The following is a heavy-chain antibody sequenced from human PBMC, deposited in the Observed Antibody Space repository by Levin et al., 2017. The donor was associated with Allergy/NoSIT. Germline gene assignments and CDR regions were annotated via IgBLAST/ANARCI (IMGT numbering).Heavy chain of an antibody. CDR3: ARPLVVVALPDAFDI. CDR1: GFTVSSNY. V-gene: IGHV3-53*05. CDR2: ISGSGGST. D-gene: IGHD2-15*01. J-gene: IGHJ3*02. Sequence: GGSLRLSCAASGFTVSSNYMSWVRQAPGKGLEWVSVISGSGGSTYYADSVKGRFTISRDNSKNTLYLQMNSLRAEDTAVYYCARPLVVVALPDAFDIWGQGTMVTVSS.